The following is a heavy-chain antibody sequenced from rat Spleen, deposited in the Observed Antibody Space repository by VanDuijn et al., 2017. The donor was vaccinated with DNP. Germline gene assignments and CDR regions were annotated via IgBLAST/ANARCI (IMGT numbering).Heavy chain of an antibody. CDR2: ISYSGST. CDR3: ARWNYYGYNGFDY. D-gene: IGHD1-9*01. V-gene: IGHV3-1*01. Sequence: EVQLQESGPGLVKPSQSLSLTCSVTGYSITSNYWGWIRKFPGNKMEWMGYISYSGSTSYNPSLKSRISITRDTSKNQFFLHLNSVTTDDTATYYCARWNYYGYNGFDYWGQGVMVTVSS. CDR1: GYSITSNY. J-gene: IGHJ2*01.